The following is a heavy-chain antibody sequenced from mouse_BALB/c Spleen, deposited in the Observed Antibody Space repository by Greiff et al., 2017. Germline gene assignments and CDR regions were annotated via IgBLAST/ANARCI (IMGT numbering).Heavy chain of an antibody. D-gene: IGHD1-1*01. CDR1: GFDFSRYW. Sequence: DVKLQESGGGLVQPGGSLKLSCAASGFDFSRYWMSWVRQAPGKGLEWIGEINPDSSTINYTPSLKDKFIISRDNAKNTLYLQMSKVRSEDTALYYCARLLRLYYFDYWGQGTTLTVSS. V-gene: IGHV4-1*02. CDR3: ARLLRLYYFDY. J-gene: IGHJ2*01. CDR2: INPDSSTI.